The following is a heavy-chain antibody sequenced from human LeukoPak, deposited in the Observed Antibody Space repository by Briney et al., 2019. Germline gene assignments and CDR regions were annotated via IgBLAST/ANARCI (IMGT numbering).Heavy chain of an antibody. D-gene: IGHD2-8*01. Sequence: PSETLSLTCTVSGGSISSGAYYWSWIRQQPGKGLEWIGYIYYSGSTYYNPSLKSRITISVDTSKTQFSLKLSSVTAADTAVYYCAREKVLAPQWFDPWGQGTLVTVSS. V-gene: IGHV4-31*03. CDR1: GGSISSGAYY. J-gene: IGHJ5*02. CDR2: IYYSGST. CDR3: AREKVLAPQWFDP.